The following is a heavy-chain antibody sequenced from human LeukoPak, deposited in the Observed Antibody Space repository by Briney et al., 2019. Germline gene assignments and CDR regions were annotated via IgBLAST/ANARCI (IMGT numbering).Heavy chain of an antibody. Sequence: GSLTLSCAASAFTFNYVYMAWIRPAPGKGLEWVSYISSSGTNIFHADSVKGRFTIYTDNAKNSMYLQMTSLRATDTVVYLCARKALVLGGTVSIPEAFDMGDQGTLVTVPS. D-gene: IGHD3-16*01. J-gene: IGHJ3*02. CDR3: ARKALVLGGTVSIPEAFDM. CDR1: AFTFNYVY. CDR2: ISSSGTNI. V-gene: IGHV3-11*04.